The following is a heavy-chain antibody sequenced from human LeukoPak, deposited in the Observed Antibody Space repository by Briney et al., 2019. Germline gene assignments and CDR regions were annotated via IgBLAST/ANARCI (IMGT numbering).Heavy chain of an antibody. Sequence: GGSLRLSCAASGFTFSTYWMTWVRRAPGKGPEWVANIKEDGSATYYVDSVKGRFTISRDNAKKSLYLQMNSLRAEDTAVYYCARDSPGYLAYDSWGQGTLVTVSS. CDR1: GFTFSTYW. V-gene: IGHV3-7*04. CDR3: ARDSPGYLAYDS. CDR2: IKEDGSAT. D-gene: IGHD1-1*01. J-gene: IGHJ4*02.